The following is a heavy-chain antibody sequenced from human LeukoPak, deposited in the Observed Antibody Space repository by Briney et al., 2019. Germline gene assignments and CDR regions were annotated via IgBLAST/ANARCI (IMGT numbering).Heavy chain of an antibody. D-gene: IGHD2-2*01. CDR1: GGSFSGYY. CDR3: ARQRDIVVVPAATLDY. J-gene: IGHJ4*02. CDR2: INHSGST. V-gene: IGHV4-34*01. Sequence: SETLSLTCAVYGGSFSGYYWSWIRQPPGKGLEWIGEINHSGSTNYNPSLKSRVTISVDTSKNQFSLKLSSVTAADTAVYYCARQRDIVVVPAATLDYWGQGTLVTVSS.